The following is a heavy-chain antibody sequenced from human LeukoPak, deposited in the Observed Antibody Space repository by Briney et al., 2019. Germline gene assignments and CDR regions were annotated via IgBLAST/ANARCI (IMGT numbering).Heavy chain of an antibody. J-gene: IGHJ4*02. CDR3: ARNDFWSGFYFDY. CDR2: ISSSSSYI. Sequence: PGGSLRLSCAASGSTFSSYSMNWVRQAPGKGLEWVSSISSSSSYIYYADSVKGRFTISRDNSKNTLYLQMNSLRAEDTAVYYCARNDFWSGFYFDYWGQGALVTVSS. CDR1: GSTFSSYS. D-gene: IGHD3-3*01. V-gene: IGHV3-21*01.